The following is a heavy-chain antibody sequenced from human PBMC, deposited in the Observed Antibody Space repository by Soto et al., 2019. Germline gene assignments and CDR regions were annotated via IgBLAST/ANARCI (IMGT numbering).Heavy chain of an antibody. V-gene: IGHV3-30-3*01. D-gene: IGHD6-6*01. CDR3: ATDTHYSSSSVDY. Sequence: GGSLRLSCAASGFTFSSYAMHWVRQAPGKGLEWVAVISYDGSNKYYADSVKGRFTISRDNSKNTLYLQMNSLRAEDTAVYYCATDTHYSSSSVDYWGQGTLVTVSS. CDR2: ISYDGSNK. CDR1: GFTFSSYA. J-gene: IGHJ4*02.